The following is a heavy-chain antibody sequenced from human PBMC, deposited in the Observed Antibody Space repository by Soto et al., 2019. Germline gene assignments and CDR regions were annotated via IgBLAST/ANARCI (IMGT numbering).Heavy chain of an antibody. CDR3: AKVAVGGDYFDY. CDR2: ISGSGGST. Sequence: EVQLLESGGGLVQPGGALRLSCAASGFTFSSYAMSWVRQATGRGRGWVSAISGSGGSTYNADCVKGRFTISRDNSKNPLYRQRNSLRAEDTAVYYCAKVAVGGDYFDYWGQGTLVTVSS. CDR1: GFTFSSYA. D-gene: IGHD3-16*01. V-gene: IGHV3-23*01. J-gene: IGHJ4*02.